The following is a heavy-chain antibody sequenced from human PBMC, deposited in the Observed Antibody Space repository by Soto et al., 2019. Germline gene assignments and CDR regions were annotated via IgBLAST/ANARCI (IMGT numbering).Heavy chain of an antibody. V-gene: IGHV1-18*01. CDR1: GYTFSNYG. Sequence: ASMKVSCKTSGYTFSNYGITWVRQAPGQPLDWLGWISLYSDGSNYAQRFQGRVSMTTDTSTPPAYMELRSLRSDDTAVYSCARVVQGAEAWFGPWGQGTLVTVSS. CDR3: ARVVQGAEAWFGP. J-gene: IGHJ5*02. D-gene: IGHD2-2*01. CDR2: ISLYSDGS.